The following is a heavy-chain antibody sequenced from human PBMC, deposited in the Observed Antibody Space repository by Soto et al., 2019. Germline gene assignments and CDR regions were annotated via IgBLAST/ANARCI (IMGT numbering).Heavy chain of an antibody. CDR1: GFSLSTSGVG. D-gene: IGHD6-19*01. CDR3: AHLRPISGWPTVSY. CDR2: IYWDDDK. J-gene: IGHJ4*02. Sequence: QITLKESGPTLVKPTQTLTLTCTFSGFSLSTSGVGVGWIRQPPGKALEWLALIYWDDDKRYSPSLKSRLTTXEXTXTTQVVLTMTNMDPVDTATYYCAHLRPISGWPTVSYWGQGTLVTVSS. V-gene: IGHV2-5*02.